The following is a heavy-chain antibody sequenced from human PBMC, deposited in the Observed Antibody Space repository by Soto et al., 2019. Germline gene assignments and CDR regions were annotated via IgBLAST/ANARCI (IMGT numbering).Heavy chain of an antibody. CDR3: ARARSGYYFDY. CDR2: IKEDGSEK. CDR1: GFTFNELW. D-gene: IGHD3-3*01. Sequence: GGSLRLSCAASGFTFNELWMSWVRQTPGKGLKWVATIKEDGSEKYYVDSVKGRFTISRDNAGNSLYLQMNSLRAEDTAVYYCARARSGYYFDYWGQGTLVTSPQ. J-gene: IGHJ4*02. V-gene: IGHV3-7*05.